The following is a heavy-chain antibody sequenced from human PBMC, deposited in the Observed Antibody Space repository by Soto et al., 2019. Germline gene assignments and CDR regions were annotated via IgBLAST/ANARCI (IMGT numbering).Heavy chain of an antibody. CDR2: IWYDGSNK. J-gene: IGHJ4*02. CDR3: ARVHKEYSRGWFPSQAFDY. CDR1: GFTFSSYG. D-gene: IGHD6-19*01. V-gene: IGHV3-33*01. Sequence: QVQLVESGGGVVQPGRSLRLSCAASGFTFSSYGMHWVRQAPGKGLEWVAVIWYDGSNKYYADSVKGRFTISRDNSKNTLYLQLNGLRAEDTAVYYCARVHKEYSRGWFPSQAFDYWGQGTLVTVSS.